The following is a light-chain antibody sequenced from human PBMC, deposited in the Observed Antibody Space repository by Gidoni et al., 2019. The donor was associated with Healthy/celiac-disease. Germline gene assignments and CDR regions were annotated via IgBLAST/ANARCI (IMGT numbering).Light chain of an antibody. CDR1: SSNIGSNA. V-gene: IGLV1-47*01. CDR3: AAWDDSLSGLV. CDR2: RNN. J-gene: IGLJ3*02. Sequence: SVLTQPPSASGTPAQRVTISCSGSSSNIGSNALYWYLQLPGTAPQLLIDRNNQRPSGVPDRFSGSKSGTSASLAISGLRSEDEADYYCAAWDDSLSGLVFGGWTKLTVL.